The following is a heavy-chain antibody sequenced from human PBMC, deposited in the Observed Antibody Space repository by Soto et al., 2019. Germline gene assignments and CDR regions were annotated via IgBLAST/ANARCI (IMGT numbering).Heavy chain of an antibody. CDR1: GGTFSSYT. V-gene: IGHV1-69*02. J-gene: IGHJ6*02. Sequence: QVQLVQSGAEVKKPGSSVKVSCKASGGTFSSYTISWVRQAPGQGLEWMGRIIPILGIANYAQKFQGRVTITADKSTSTAYMELSRLRSEDTAVYYCARGSSYYYGMDVWGQGTTVTVSS. CDR2: IIPILGIA. CDR3: ARGSSYYYGMDV.